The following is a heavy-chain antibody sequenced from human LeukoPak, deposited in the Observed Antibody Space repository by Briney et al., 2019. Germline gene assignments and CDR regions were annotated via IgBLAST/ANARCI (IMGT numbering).Heavy chain of an antibody. Sequence: GGSLRLSCAASGFMFAANWMSWVRQAPGKGLEWVANIKADGSDKYYADSVRGRFTISRDNAKNSLYLQMNSLRADDTAVYYCAALDAAKIRDLGYWGQGTLVTVSS. CDR3: AALDAAKIRDLGY. J-gene: IGHJ4*02. CDR1: GFMFAANW. V-gene: IGHV3-7*01. D-gene: IGHD3/OR15-3a*01. CDR2: IKADGSDK.